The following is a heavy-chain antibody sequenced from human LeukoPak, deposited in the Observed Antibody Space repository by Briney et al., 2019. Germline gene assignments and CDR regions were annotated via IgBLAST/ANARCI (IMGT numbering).Heavy chain of an antibody. V-gene: IGHV1-2*02. CDR2: INPNSGGT. Sequence: GASVKVSCKASGYTFTGYYMDWVRQAPGQGLEWMGWINPNSGGTNYAQKFQGRVTMTRDTSISAAYMELSRLRSDDTAVYYCAAPSASGYPYWGQGTLVTVSS. CDR3: AAPSASGYPY. CDR1: GYTFTGYY. D-gene: IGHD3-22*01. J-gene: IGHJ4*02.